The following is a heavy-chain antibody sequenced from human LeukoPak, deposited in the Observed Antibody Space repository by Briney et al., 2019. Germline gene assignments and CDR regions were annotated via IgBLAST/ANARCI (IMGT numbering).Heavy chain of an antibody. V-gene: IGHV3-7*01. D-gene: IGHD3-22*01. Sequence: GGSLRLSCAASGFTFSSYWMGWVRQAPGKGLEWVANIKQDGSEKYYVDSVKGRFTISRDNAKNSLYLQMNSLRAEDTAVYYYARDLTYPYDSSGYWTPLVDWGQGTLVTVSS. CDR1: GFTFSSYW. J-gene: IGHJ4*02. CDR3: ARDLTYPYDSSGYWTPLVD. CDR2: IKQDGSEK.